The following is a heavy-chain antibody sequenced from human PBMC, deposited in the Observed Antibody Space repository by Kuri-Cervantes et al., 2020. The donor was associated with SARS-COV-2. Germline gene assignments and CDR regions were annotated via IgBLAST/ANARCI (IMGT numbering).Heavy chain of an antibody. CDR3: AGGGGVGGLMVLCQWRGAGPLDF. CDR1: GYTFTDYY. CDR2: INPNSGGT. J-gene: IGHJ4*02. V-gene: IGHV1-2*02. D-gene: IGHD3-16*01. Sequence: ASVKVSCKASGYTFTDYYMHWVRQAPGQGLEWMGWINPNSGGTNYAQKFQGGAAMTRYTSLGTAYMELSRLRSDDTAVYYCAGGGGVGGLMVLCQWRGAGPLDFWGQGTLVTVSS.